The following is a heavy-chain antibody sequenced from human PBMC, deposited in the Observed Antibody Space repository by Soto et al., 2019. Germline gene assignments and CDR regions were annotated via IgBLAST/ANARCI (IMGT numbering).Heavy chain of an antibody. CDR2: MNPNSGNT. CDR1: GYTFTSYD. Sequence: QMQLVQSGAEVKKPGASVKVSCKASGYTFTSYDINWVRQATGQGLEWMGWMNPNSGNTGYAQKFQGRVTMTRNTSISTAYMELSSLRSEDTAVYYCARADIVVVVAATTFSGMDVWGQGTTVTVSS. J-gene: IGHJ6*02. CDR3: ARADIVVVVAATTFSGMDV. V-gene: IGHV1-8*01. D-gene: IGHD2-15*01.